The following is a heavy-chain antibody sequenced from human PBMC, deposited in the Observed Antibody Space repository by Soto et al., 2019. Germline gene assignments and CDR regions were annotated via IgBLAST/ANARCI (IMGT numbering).Heavy chain of an antibody. D-gene: IGHD2-8*02. V-gene: IGHV3-30*18. CDR3: VKDRSDTWSFDY. J-gene: IGHJ4*02. CDR2: VSHDGTL. CDR1: GFTYSNYA. Sequence: QVQLVESGGGVVQPGTSLRLSCVASGFTYSNYAMHWVRQVPGKGLEWLAVVSHDGTLYPYADSVKGRFSISSDNSMKTLYLQMNGLRPEDTAVYYCVKDRSDTWSFDYWGQGTLVTVSS.